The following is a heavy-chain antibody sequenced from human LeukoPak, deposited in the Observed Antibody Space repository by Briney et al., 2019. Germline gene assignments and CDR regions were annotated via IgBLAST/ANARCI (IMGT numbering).Heavy chain of an antibody. V-gene: IGHV3-23*01. D-gene: IGHD3-10*01. Sequence: PGGSLRLSCAASGFTFSSNAMSWVRQAPGKGLEWVSAISGSGGSTYYADSVKGRFTISRDNSKNTLYLQMNSLRAEDTAVYYCAKGRSMVRGVKYYFDYWGQGTLVTVSS. CDR1: GFTFSSNA. J-gene: IGHJ4*02. CDR2: ISGSGGST. CDR3: AKGRSMVRGVKYYFDY.